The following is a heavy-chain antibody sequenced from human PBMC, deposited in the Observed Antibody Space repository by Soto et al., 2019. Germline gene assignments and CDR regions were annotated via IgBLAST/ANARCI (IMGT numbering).Heavy chain of an antibody. J-gene: IGHJ4*02. Sequence: SETLSLTCAVSGGSISSSNWWSWVRQPPGKGLEWIGEIYHSGSTNYNPSLKSRVTISVDKSKNQFSLKLSSVTAADTAVYYCANGRVAGYGECYFDYWDQAXLVTGSS. D-gene: IGHD4-17*01. CDR3: ANGRVAGYGECYFDY. V-gene: IGHV4-4*02. CDR2: IYHSGST. CDR1: GGSISSSNW.